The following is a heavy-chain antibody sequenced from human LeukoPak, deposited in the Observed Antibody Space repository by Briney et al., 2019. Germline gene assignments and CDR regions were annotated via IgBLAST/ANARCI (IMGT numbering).Heavy chain of an antibody. CDR2: TYYRSKWYN. CDR3: ARGAAAGPDFDY. Sequence: SQTLSLTCALSGDSLSSNSATWDWLRQSPSRGLEWLGRTYYRSKWYNDYAVSVKSRITINPDTSKNQFSLQLNSVTPEDTAVYYCARGAAAGPDFDYWGQGTLVTVSS. D-gene: IGHD6-13*01. J-gene: IGHJ4*02. CDR1: GDSLSSNSAT. V-gene: IGHV6-1*01.